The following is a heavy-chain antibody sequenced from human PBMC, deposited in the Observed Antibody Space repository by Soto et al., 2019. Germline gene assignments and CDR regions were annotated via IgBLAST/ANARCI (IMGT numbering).Heavy chain of an antibody. V-gene: IGHV1-18*01. CDR2: ISAYNGNT. Sequence: ASVKVSYKASGYTFTSYGISWVRQAPGQGLEWMGWISAYNGNTNYAQKLQGRVTMTTDTSTSTAYMELRSLRSDDTAVYYCARGSYDFWSGDYGMDVWGQGTTVPVSS. J-gene: IGHJ6*02. CDR3: ARGSYDFWSGDYGMDV. CDR1: GYTFTSYG. D-gene: IGHD3-3*01.